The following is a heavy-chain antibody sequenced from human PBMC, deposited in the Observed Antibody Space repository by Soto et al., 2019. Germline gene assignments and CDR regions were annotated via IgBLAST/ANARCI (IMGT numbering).Heavy chain of an antibody. CDR1: SGSISSSNW. CDR3: ARVPTVGGDYGVFDAFDI. D-gene: IGHD4-17*01. V-gene: IGHV4-4*02. Sequence: PSETLSLTCAVSSGSISSSNWWSWVRQPPGKGLEWIGEIYHSGSTNYNPSLKSRVTISVDKSKNQFSLKLSSVTAADTAVYYCARVPTVGGDYGVFDAFDIWGQGTMATVSS. CDR2: IYHSGST. J-gene: IGHJ3*02.